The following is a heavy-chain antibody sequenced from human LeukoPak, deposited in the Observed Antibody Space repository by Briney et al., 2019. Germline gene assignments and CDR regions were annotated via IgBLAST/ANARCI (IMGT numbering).Heavy chain of an antibody. V-gene: IGHV3-33*01. CDR3: ARDRQQQLVRDYFDY. J-gene: IGHJ4*02. CDR1: GFTFSSYG. D-gene: IGHD6-13*01. CDR2: IWYDGSNK. Sequence: GGSLRLSCAASGFTFSSYGMHWVRQAPGKGLEWVAVIWYDGSNKYYADSVKGRFTISRDNSKNTLYLQMNSLRAEDTAVYYCARDRQQQLVRDYFDYWGQGTLVTVSS.